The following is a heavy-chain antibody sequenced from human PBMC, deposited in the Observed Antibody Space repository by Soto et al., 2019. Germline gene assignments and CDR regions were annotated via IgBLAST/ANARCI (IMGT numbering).Heavy chain of an antibody. CDR2: ISAYNGNT. J-gene: IGHJ2*01. V-gene: IGHV1-18*01. Sequence: QVQLVQSGTEVKKPGASVKVSCKASGYTDNTYGITWVRQAPGQGLEWMGWISAYNGNTNYAQKIQGRVTMTADTSTSTGYMELRSLTSDDTAVYYCATVNPYYYFDLWGRGTLVTVSS. CDR3: ATVNPYYYFDL. CDR1: GYTDNTYG. D-gene: IGHD4-17*01.